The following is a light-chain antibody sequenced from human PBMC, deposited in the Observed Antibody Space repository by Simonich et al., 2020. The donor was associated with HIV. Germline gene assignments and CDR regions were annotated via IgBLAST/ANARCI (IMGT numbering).Light chain of an antibody. Sequence: DIQMTQSPSSLSASVGDRVTITCRASQGISNSLAWYQQKPGKAPKLLLYAASRLESGVPSRFSGSGSGTEYTLTISSLQPEDFATYYCQQYYSTPPWTFGQGTKVEIK. J-gene: IGKJ1*01. CDR3: QQYYSTPPWT. CDR2: AAS. V-gene: IGKV1-NL1*01. CDR1: QGISNS.